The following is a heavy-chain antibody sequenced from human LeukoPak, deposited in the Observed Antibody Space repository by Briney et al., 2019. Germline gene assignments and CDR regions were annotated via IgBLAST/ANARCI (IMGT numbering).Heavy chain of an antibody. D-gene: IGHD5-18*01. V-gene: IGHV5-10-1*01. CDR1: GYSFTSYW. CDR2: IDPSVSYT. CDR3: ARLDVDTAMVIDY. Sequence: GESLKISCKGSGYSFTSYWISWVRQMPGKGLEWMGRIDPSVSYTNYSPSFQGHVTISADKSISTAYLQWSSLKASDTAMYYCARLDVDTAMVIDYWGQGTLVTVSS. J-gene: IGHJ4*02.